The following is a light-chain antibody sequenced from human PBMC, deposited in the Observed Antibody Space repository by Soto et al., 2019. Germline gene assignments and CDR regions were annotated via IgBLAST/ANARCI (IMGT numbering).Light chain of an antibody. CDR1: SGDVGGYNF. CDR3: SSYTSSYYV. J-gene: IGLJ1*01. Sequence: QSALTQPPSASASPGQSVTISCTGTSGDVGGYNFVSWYQQHPGKAPKLIIFDVSQRPSGVPDRFSGSKSGNTASLTVSGLQAEDEADYYCSSYTSSYYVFGTGTKVTVL. CDR2: DVS. V-gene: IGLV2-8*01.